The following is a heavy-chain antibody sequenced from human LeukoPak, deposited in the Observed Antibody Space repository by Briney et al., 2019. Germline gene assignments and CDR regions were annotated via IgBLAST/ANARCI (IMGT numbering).Heavy chain of an antibody. D-gene: IGHD1-1*01. J-gene: IGHJ4*02. Sequence: GGSLGLSCAASGFTFSNYWMTWVRQAPSKGLEWVAAIKEDGSEEYYVDSVKGRFTISRDNAKNSLYLQMSSLRAEDTAVYFCARTTYGDYWGQGTLVTVSS. CDR1: GFTFSNYW. CDR3: ARTTYGDY. CDR2: IKEDGSEE. V-gene: IGHV3-7*02.